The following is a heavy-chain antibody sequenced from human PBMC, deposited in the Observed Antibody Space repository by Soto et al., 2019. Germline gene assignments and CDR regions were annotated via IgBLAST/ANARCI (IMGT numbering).Heavy chain of an antibody. J-gene: IGHJ4*02. CDR1: GFTFSGSA. CDR2: IRSKANSYAT. D-gene: IGHD3-16*01. V-gene: IGHV3-73*01. CDR3: TRVWPLTGAFDY. Sequence: GGSLRLSCAASGFTFSGSAMHWVRQASGKGLEWIGRIRSKANSYATSYAASVNGRFTISRDDSKNTAYLQMNSLETEDTAVYYCTRVWPLTGAFDYWGQGTLVTVSS.